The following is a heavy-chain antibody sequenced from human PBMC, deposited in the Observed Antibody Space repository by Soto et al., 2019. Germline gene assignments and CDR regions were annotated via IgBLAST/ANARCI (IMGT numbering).Heavy chain of an antibody. CDR3: AIRTIFEAGYVMDF. Sequence: PGGSLRLSCAASGFTFSSYGMHWVRQAPGKGLEWVAVISYDGSNKYYADSVKGRFAISRDNSKNTLYLQMNSLRAEDTAVYYCAIRTIFEAGYVMDFRGQGTTVIVSS. J-gene: IGHJ6*02. CDR2: ISYDGSNK. D-gene: IGHD3-3*01. CDR1: GFTFSSYG. V-gene: IGHV3-30*03.